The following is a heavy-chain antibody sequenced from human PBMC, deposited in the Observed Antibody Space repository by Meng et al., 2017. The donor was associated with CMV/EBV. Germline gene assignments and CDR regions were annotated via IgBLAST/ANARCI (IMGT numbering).Heavy chain of an antibody. CDR2: INHSGST. V-gene: IGHV4-34*01. J-gene: IGHJ6*02. CDR3: ATGGVVVPAGYYYGMDV. D-gene: IGHD2-2*01. Sequence: SETLSLTCAVYGGSFSGYYWSWIRQPPGKGLEWIGEINHSGSTNYNPSLKSRVTISVDTSKNQFSLKLSSVTAADTAVYYCATGGVVVPAGYYYGMDVWGQGTTVTVSS. CDR1: GGSFSGYY.